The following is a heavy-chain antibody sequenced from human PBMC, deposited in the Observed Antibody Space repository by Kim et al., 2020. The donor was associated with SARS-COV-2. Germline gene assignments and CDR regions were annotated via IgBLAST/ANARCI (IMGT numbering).Heavy chain of an antibody. CDR1: GYTFTSYA. V-gene: IGHV7-4-1*02. D-gene: IGHD2-8*01. CDR3: ARDFADIVLMVYAGRYYYYGMDV. CDR2: INTNTGNP. Sequence: ASVKVSCKASGYTFTSYAMNWVRQAPGQGLEWMGWINTNTGNPTYAQGFTGRFVFSLDTSVSTAYLQISSLKAEDTAVYYCARDFADIVLMVYAGRYYYYGMDVWGQGTTVTVSS. J-gene: IGHJ6*02.